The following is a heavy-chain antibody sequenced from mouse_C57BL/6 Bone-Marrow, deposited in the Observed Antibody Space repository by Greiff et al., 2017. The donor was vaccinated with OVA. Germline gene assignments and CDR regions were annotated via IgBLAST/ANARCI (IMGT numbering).Heavy chain of an antibody. CDR1: GFTFSSYG. Sequence: EVMLVESGGDLVKPGGSLKLSCAASGFTFSSYGMSWVRQTPDKRLEWVATISSGGSYTYYPDSVKGRFTISRDNAKNTLYLQMSSLKSEDTAMYYCAREAFAYWGKGTLVTVSA. CDR2: ISSGGSYT. V-gene: IGHV5-6*02. J-gene: IGHJ3*01. CDR3: AREAFAY.